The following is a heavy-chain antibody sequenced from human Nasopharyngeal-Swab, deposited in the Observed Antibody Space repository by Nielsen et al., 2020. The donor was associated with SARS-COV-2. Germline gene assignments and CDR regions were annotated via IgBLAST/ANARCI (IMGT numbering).Heavy chain of an antibody. CDR1: GGSISSSSYY. J-gene: IGHJ2*01. Sequence: SETLSLTCTVSGGSISSSSYYWGWIRQPPGKGLEWIGSIYYSGSTHYNPSLKSRVTISVDTSKNQFSLKLSSVTAADTAVYYCARAAPHDWYFDLWGRGTLVTVSS. V-gene: IGHV4-39*07. D-gene: IGHD1-14*01. CDR2: IYYSGST. CDR3: ARAAPHDWYFDL.